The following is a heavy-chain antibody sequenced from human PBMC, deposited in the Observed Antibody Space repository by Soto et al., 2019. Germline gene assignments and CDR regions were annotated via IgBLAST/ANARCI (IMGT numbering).Heavy chain of an antibody. V-gene: IGHV1-8*01. J-gene: IGHJ6*02. Sequence: QVQLVQSGAEVKKPGASVKVSCKASGYTFTSYDINWVRQATGQGLEWMGWMNPDSGNTGYAQKFQGRVTMTRNTSISTAYMELSSLRSEDTAVYYCARWPDGYYYYGMDVWGQGTTVTVSS. CDR3: ARWPDGYYYYGMDV. CDR2: MNPDSGNT. CDR1: GYTFTSYD.